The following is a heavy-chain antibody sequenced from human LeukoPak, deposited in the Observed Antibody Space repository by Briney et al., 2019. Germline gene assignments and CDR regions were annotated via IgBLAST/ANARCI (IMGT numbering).Heavy chain of an antibody. D-gene: IGHD2-2*01. CDR2: INHSGST. Sequence: LETLPLPCAVYGGSFSGYYWSWIRQPPGKGLEWIGEINHSGSTNYNPSLKSRVTISVDTSKNQFSLKLSSVTAADTAVYYCARGLGRKVPAAKGSDSGAQETLFTVSS. CDR1: GGSFSGYY. V-gene: IGHV4-34*01. CDR3: ARGLGRKVPAAKGSDS. J-gene: IGHJ4*02.